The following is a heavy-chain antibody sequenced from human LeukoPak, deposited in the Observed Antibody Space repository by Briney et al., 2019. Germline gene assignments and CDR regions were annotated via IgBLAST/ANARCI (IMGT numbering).Heavy chain of an antibody. CDR1: GFTFNNYA. CDR3: VKDLTGSGDY. J-gene: IGHJ4*02. Sequence: PGGSLRLSCSASGFTFNNYAMHWVRQAPGKGLEYVSAITSDGGTTYYGDSVRGRFTNSRDNSKNTVYLQMSSLRPEDTAVYYCVKDLTGSGDYWGQGTLVTVSS. V-gene: IGHV3-64D*06. D-gene: IGHD3-9*01. CDR2: ITSDGGTT.